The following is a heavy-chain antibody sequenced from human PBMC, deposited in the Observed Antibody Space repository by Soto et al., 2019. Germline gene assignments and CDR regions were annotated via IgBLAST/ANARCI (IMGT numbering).Heavy chain of an antibody. CDR1: GYTFTSYD. D-gene: IGHD3-22*01. Sequence: QVQLVQSGAEVKKPGASVKVSCKASGYTFTSYDINWVRQATGQGLEWMGWMNPNSGNTGYAQKFKGRVTMTRNPSISTDYMALSSLRSEDTAVYYCARAAPPGYYYDSTFDYWGQGPLVTVSS. V-gene: IGHV1-8*01. CDR2: MNPNSGNT. CDR3: ARAAPPGYYYDSTFDY. J-gene: IGHJ4*02.